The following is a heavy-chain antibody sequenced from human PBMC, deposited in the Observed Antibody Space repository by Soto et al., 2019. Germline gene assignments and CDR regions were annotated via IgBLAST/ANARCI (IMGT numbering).Heavy chain of an antibody. CDR2: IYYSGST. J-gene: IGHJ4*02. V-gene: IGHV4-59*12. D-gene: IGHD6-19*01. CDR3: ARFRYSSGWYDYVDY. Sequence: SETLSLTCTVSGCPISGYYWSWIRQPPGKGLEWIGYIYYSGSTEYNPSLKSRVTISVDTSKNQFSLKLRSVTAADTAVYYCARFRYSSGWYDYVDYWGQGTLVTVS. CDR1: GCPISGYY.